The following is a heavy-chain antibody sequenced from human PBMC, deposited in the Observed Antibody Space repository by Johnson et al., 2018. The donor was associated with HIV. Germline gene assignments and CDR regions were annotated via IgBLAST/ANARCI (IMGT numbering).Heavy chain of an antibody. CDR2: ISYDGSNK. CDR3: AKTRMGGILDAFDL. J-gene: IGHJ3*01. Sequence: QVQLVESGGGVVQPGRSLRLSCAASGFTFSSYAMHWVRQAPGKGLEWVAVISYDGSNKYYADSVKGRFTISRDNSKNTLDLQMNSLTIEDTAVFYCAKTRMGGILDAFDLWGQGTMVTVSS. V-gene: IGHV3-30*04. CDR1: GFTFSSYA. D-gene: IGHD3-10*01.